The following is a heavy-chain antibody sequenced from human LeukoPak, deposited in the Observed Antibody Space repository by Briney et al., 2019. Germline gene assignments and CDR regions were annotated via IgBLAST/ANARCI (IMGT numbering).Heavy chain of an antibody. CDR2: IYHSGST. CDR1: GGSISSGTYY. V-gene: IGHV4-39*01. D-gene: IGHD5-18*01. CDR3: ARFQAPGYPLAD. Sequence: PSETLSLTCTVSGGSISSGTYYWGWVRQPPGEGLEWIGFIYHSGSTYYNPSLKSRVTISVDTSKNQFSLKLSSVTAADTAVYYCARFQAPGYPLADWGQGTLVTVSS. J-gene: IGHJ4*02.